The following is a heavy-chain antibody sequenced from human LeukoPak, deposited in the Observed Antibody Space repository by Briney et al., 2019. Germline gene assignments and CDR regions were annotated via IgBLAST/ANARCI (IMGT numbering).Heavy chain of an antibody. CDR2: IYYSGSA. V-gene: IGHV4-59*12. D-gene: IGHD4-23*01. J-gene: IGHJ2*01. CDR1: GGSISSYY. Sequence: SETLSLTCTVSGGSISSYYWSWIRQPPGKGLEWIGYIYYSGSANYNPSLKSRVTISVDTSKNQFSLKLSSVTAADTAVYYCARDRSLDYSGKIGYFDLWGRGTLVTVSS. CDR3: ARDRSLDYSGKIGYFDL.